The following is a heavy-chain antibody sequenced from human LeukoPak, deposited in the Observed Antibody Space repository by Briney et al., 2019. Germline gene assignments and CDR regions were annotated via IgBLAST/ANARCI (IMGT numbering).Heavy chain of an antibody. V-gene: IGHV4-4*07. CDR3: ARYGGSGDTRGYFDY. J-gene: IGHJ4*02. CDR1: GVAISNYH. Sequence: SETLSLPCTVSGVAISNYHWSWIRQPAGKVLDWICRIYNRGNTNYNASLQSRVTMSVDTSRNQFSLKLTSVTAADTAVYYCARYGGSGDTRGYFDYWGQGTLVTVSS. D-gene: IGHD2-15*01. CDR2: IYNRGNT.